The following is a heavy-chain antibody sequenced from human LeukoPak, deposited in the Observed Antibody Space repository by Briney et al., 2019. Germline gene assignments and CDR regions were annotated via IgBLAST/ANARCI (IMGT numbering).Heavy chain of an antibody. Sequence: PGGSLRLSCAASGFTVSSNYMSWVRQAPGKGLEWGSVIYSGGSTYYADSVKGRFTISRDNSKNTLYLQMNSLRAEDTAVYYCASFNCSGGSCYSRHFDYWGQGTLVTVSS. CDR1: GFTVSSNY. CDR2: IYSGGST. CDR3: ASFNCSGGSCYSRHFDY. J-gene: IGHJ4*02. D-gene: IGHD2-15*01. V-gene: IGHV3-66*01.